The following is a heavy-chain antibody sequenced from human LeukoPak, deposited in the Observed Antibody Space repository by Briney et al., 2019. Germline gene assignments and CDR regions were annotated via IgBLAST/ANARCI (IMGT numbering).Heavy chain of an antibody. D-gene: IGHD2-2*01. Sequence: ASVKVPCKASGYTFTGYYMHWVRQAPGQGLEWMGWINPNSGGTNYAQKFQGRVTMTRDTSISTAYMDLSRLRSDDTAVYYCARDYCSSTSCLFDYWGQGTLVTVSS. CDR2: INPNSGGT. CDR1: GYTFTGYY. CDR3: ARDYCSSTSCLFDY. J-gene: IGHJ4*02. V-gene: IGHV1-2*02.